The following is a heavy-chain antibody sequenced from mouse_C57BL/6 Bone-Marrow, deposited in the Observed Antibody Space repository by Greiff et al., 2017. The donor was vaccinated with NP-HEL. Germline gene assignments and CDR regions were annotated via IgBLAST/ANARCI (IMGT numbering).Heavy chain of an antibody. CDR2: IDPENGDT. CDR1: GFNIKDDY. Sequence: VQLQQSGAELVRPGASVKLSCTASGFNIKDDYMHWVKQRPEQGLEWIGWIDPENGDTEYASKFQGKATITADTSSNTAYLQLSSLTSEDTAVYYCTTRGYSNYLDYWGQGTTLTVSS. CDR3: TTRGYSNYLDY. V-gene: IGHV14-4*01. D-gene: IGHD2-5*01. J-gene: IGHJ2*01.